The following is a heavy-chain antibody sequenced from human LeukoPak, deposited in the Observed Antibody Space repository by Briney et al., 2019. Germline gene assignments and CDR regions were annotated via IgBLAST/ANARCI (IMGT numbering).Heavy chain of an antibody. CDR1: GFTVSSNY. J-gene: IGHJ4*02. V-gene: IGHV3-23*01. Sequence: PGGSLRLSCAASGFTVSSNYMSWVRQAPGKGLEWVSAISGSGGSTYYADSVKGRFTISRDNSKNTLYLQMNSLRAEDTAVYYCAKEVWFGELTDYWGQGTLVTVSS. D-gene: IGHD3-10*01. CDR3: AKEVWFGELTDY. CDR2: ISGSGGST.